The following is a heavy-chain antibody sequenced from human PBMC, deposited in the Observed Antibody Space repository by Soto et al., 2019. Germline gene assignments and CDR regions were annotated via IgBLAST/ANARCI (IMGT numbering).Heavy chain of an antibody. CDR1: GFPFRAYS. Sequence: GGSLSISCAASGFPFRAYSMNWVRQAPGKGLEWVSYIISSSSTIYYADSVKGRFTISRDNAKNSVYLQMNSLRDEDTAVCYCARDRPADYWGQGTLVTVSS. J-gene: IGHJ4*02. V-gene: IGHV3-48*02. CDR3: ARDRPADY. CDR2: IISSSSTI.